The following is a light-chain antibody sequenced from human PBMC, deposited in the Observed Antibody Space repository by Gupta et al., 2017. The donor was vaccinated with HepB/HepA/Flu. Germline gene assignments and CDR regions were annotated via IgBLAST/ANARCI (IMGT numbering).Light chain of an antibody. CDR1: QSLLLSNGYNY. J-gene: IGKJ2*01. CDR2: LGS. V-gene: IGKV2-28*01. Sequence: DIVMTQSPLSLPVTPGEPASISCRSSQSLLLSNGYNYLDWYLQKPGQSPQLLIYLGSNRASGVPDRFSGSGSGTDFTLKISRVEAEDVGVYYCMQALQTRYTFGQGTKLEIK. CDR3: MQALQTRYT.